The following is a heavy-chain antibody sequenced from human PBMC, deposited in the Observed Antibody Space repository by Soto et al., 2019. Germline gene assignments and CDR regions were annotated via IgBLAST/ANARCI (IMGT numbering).Heavy chain of an antibody. CDR2: ISGSGGNT. Sequence: EVQLLESGGDLVQPGGSLRLSCAASGFTFSSYAMNWVRQAPGKGLEWVSAISGSGGNTFYADSVKGRFTISRDNSKNTLFLQMHSLRAEDTALYYCAMLNSGSYSYHGMDVWCQGTTVTVSS. J-gene: IGHJ6*02. CDR1: GFTFSSYA. V-gene: IGHV3-23*01. D-gene: IGHD1-26*01. CDR3: AMLNSGSYSYHGMDV.